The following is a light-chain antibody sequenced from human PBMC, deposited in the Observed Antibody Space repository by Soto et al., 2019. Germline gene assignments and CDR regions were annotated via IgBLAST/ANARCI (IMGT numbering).Light chain of an antibody. CDR2: EVT. Sequence: QSALTQPPSVSGSPGQSVTISCTGTSSDVGTYNRVSWYQQPPGTAPKLIIYEVTSRPSGVPDRFSGSKSGNTASLTISGLQAEEEADYYCGSYTSIRTLVFGGGTKLTVL. CDR1: SSDVGTYNR. J-gene: IGLJ3*02. V-gene: IGLV2-18*02. CDR3: GSYTSIRTLV.